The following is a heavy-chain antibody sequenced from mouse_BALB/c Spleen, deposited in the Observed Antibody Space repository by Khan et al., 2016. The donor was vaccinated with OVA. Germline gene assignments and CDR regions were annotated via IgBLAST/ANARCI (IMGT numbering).Heavy chain of an antibody. CDR1: GYSITSDYA. CDR2: ISYSGST. V-gene: IGHV3-2*02. Sequence: EVQLQESGPGLVKPSQSLSLTCTVTGYSITSDYAWNWIRQFPGNKLEWMGYISYSGSTNYNPSLKSRISITRDTSKNQFFLQLNSVTTEDTATSYCTNRCGYVDYWGQGTTLTVSS. J-gene: IGHJ2*01. D-gene: IGHD1-3*01. CDR3: TNRCGYVDY.